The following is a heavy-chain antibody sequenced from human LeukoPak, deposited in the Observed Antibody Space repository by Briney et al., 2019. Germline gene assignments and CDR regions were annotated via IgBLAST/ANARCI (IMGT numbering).Heavy chain of an antibody. CDR3: ARTRLPTHPTSPDY. J-gene: IGHJ4*02. CDR1: GFTFTSSA. Sequence: GTSVKVSCKASGFTFTSSAMQWVRQARGQRLEWIGWIVVGSGNTNHAQKFQERVTITRDMSTSTAYMELSSLRSEDTAVYYCARTRLPTHPTSPDYWGQGTLVTVSS. D-gene: IGHD6-25*01. CDR2: IVVGSGNT. V-gene: IGHV1-58*02.